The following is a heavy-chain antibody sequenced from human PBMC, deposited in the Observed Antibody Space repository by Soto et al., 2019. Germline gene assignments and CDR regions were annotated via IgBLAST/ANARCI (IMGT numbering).Heavy chain of an antibody. D-gene: IGHD6-19*01. CDR3: ARGWYAMETPPSDY. Sequence: QVQLQESGPGLVKPSQTLSLTYTVSGGSISSGGSSWTWIRQHPWKGVEWIGCIYYSGSTYYKPSLKRRIPITVAPSKIRFSLTLNSVTAADTAVYYCARGWYAMETPPSDYWGQGTLVTVSS. J-gene: IGHJ4*02. CDR1: GGSISSGGSS. V-gene: IGHV4-31*03. CDR2: IYYSGST.